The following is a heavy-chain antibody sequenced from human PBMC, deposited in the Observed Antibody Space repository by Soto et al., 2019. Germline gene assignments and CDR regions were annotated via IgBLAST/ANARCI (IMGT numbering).Heavy chain of an antibody. J-gene: IGHJ4*02. D-gene: IGHD2-15*01. CDR3: ARDRGCSGGICYRDLDY. CDR2: ISSTSNTI. V-gene: IGHV3-48*01. Sequence: PGGSLRLSCAASGFTFSRYSMSWVRQAPGKGLEWVSYISSTSNTIDYADSVKGRFTISRDNAKNSLYLHMNSLSAEDTAVYYCARDRGCSGGICYRDLDYWGQGTLVTVSS. CDR1: GFTFSRYS.